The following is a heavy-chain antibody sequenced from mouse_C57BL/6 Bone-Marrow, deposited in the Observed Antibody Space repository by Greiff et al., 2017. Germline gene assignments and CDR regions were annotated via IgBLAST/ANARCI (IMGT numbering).Heavy chain of an antibody. Sequence: QVQLQQSGAELVRPGASVKLSCKASGYTFTDYYINWVKQRPGQGLGWIARIYPGSGNTYYNEKFKGKATLTAEKSSRTDYLQLSSLTSEDSAVYVCASEGSSPYYFDYWGQGTTLTVSA. V-gene: IGHV1-76*01. J-gene: IGHJ2*01. CDR1: GYTFTDYY. CDR3: ASEGSSPYYFDY. CDR2: IYPGSGNT. D-gene: IGHD1-1*01.